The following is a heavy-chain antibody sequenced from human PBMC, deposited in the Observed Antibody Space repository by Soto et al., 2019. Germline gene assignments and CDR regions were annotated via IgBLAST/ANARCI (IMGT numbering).Heavy chain of an antibody. D-gene: IGHD6-19*01. J-gene: IGHJ4*02. Sequence: GGSLRLSCAASGFTFSSYGMHWVRQAPGKGLEWVAVIWYDGSNKYYADSVKGRFTISRDNSKNTLYLQMNSLRAEDTAVYYCATAVADRDYLAYPGQGSLVTGSS. V-gene: IGHV3-33*01. CDR1: GFTFSSYG. CDR3: ATAVADRDYLAY. CDR2: IWYDGSNK.